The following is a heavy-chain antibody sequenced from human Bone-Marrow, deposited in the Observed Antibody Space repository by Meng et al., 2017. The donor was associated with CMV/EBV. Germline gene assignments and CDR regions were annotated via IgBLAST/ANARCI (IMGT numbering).Heavy chain of an antibody. V-gene: IGHV3-73*01. Sequence: SAFTFSGGAMHWVRQASGKGLEWVGRIRSKANSYATAYAASVKGRFTLSRDASTNTAYLQMNSLKTEDTAVYYCTRPTRYYGDYEDYCGQGTLVTVSS. D-gene: IGHD4-17*01. CDR3: TRPTRYYGDYEDY. CDR1: AFTFSGGA. J-gene: IGHJ4*02. CDR2: IRSKANSYAT.